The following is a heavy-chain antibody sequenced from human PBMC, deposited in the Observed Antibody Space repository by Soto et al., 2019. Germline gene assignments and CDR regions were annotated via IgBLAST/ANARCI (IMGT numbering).Heavy chain of an antibody. J-gene: IGHJ5*02. V-gene: IGHV3-30-3*01. CDR1: GFTFSSYA. Sequence: GGSLRLSCAASGFTFSSYAMHWVRQAPGKGLEWVAVISYDGSNKYYADSVKGRFTISRDNSKNTLYLQMNSLRAEDTAVYYCARDSNPSVDYGDYVGWFDPWGQGTLVTVSS. CDR3: ARDSNPSVDYGDYVGWFDP. CDR2: ISYDGSNK. D-gene: IGHD4-17*01.